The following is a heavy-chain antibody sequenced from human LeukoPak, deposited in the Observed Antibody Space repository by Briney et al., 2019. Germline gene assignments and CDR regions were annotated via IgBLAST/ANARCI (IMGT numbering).Heavy chain of an antibody. CDR3: ARADRLHGGPYLIGP. D-gene: IGHD2-21*01. V-gene: IGHV1-2*02. J-gene: IGHJ5*02. Sequence: ASVKVSCKTSGYIFTDYYMHWVRQAPGQGLEWMGWINPNSSGTSSAQKFQGRVTMTRDTSITTVYMEVSWLTSDDTAIYYCARADRLHGGPYLIGPWGQGTLVTVSS. CDR1: GYIFTDYY. CDR2: INPNSSGT.